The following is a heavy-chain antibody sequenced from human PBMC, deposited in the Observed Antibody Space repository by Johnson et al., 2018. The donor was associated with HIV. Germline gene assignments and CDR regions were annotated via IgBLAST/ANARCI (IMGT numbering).Heavy chain of an antibody. CDR3: ARPGTTLRRDAFDI. D-gene: IGHD1/OR15-1a*01. J-gene: IGHJ3*02. CDR2: IRSKTYGGTT. CDR1: GFTFDDYA. V-gene: IGHV3-49*04. Sequence: VQLVESGGGLVQPGRSLRLSCTASGFTFDDYAMNWVRQAPGKGLEWVSFIRSKTYGGTTDYAASVKGRFTISRDNTKNSLYLQMNSLRAEDTAVYFCARPGTTLRRDAFDIWGQGTMVTVSS.